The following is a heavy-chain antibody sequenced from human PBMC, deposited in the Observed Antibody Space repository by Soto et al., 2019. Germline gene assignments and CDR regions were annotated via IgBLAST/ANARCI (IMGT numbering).Heavy chain of an antibody. Sequence: QVQLVQSGAEVKKPGSSMKVSCKASGGTFSSYAISWVRQAPGQGLEWMGGIIPIFGTANYAQKFQGRVTITADESTSTAYMELSSLRSEDTAVYYCARARITIFGVVILAASGFDPWGQGTLVTVSS. CDR3: ARARITIFGVVILAASGFDP. CDR2: IIPIFGTA. V-gene: IGHV1-69*01. D-gene: IGHD3-3*01. CDR1: GGTFSSYA. J-gene: IGHJ5*02.